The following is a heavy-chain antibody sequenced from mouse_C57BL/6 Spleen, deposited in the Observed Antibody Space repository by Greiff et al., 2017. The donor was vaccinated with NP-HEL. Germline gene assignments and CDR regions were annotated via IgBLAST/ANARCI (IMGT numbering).Heavy chain of an antibody. CDR2: IDPSDSYT. Sequence: VQLQQSGAELVMPGASVKLSCKASGYTFTSYWMHWVKQRPGQGLEWIGEIDPSDSYTNYNQKFKGKSTLTVDKSSSTAYMQRSSLTSEDSAVYYCARYGSSYGYYAMDYWGQGTSVTVSS. J-gene: IGHJ4*01. D-gene: IGHD1-1*01. CDR3: ARYGSSYGYYAMDY. V-gene: IGHV1-69*01. CDR1: GYTFTSYW.